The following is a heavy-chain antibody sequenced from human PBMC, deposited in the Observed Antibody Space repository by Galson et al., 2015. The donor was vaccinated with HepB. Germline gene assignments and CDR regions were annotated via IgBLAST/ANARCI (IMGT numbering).Heavy chain of an antibody. CDR2: IYWDDDK. CDR3: AHRIPSHPFQYCTNGVCDKVGLFDY. V-gene: IGHV2-5*02. D-gene: IGHD2-8*01. J-gene: IGHJ4*02. Sequence: PALVKPTQTLTLTCTFSGFSLSTSGVGVGWIRQPPGKALEWLALIYWDDDKRYSPSLKSRLTITKDTSKNQVVLTMTNMDPVDTATYYCAHRIPSHPFQYCTNGVCDKVGLFDYWGQGTLVTVSS. CDR1: GFSLSTSGVG.